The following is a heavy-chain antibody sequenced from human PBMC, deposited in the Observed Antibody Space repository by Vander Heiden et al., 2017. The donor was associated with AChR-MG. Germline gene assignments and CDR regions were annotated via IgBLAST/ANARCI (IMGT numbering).Heavy chain of an antibody. D-gene: IGHD5-18*01. Sequence: QVQLQQWGAGLLKPSETLSLTCAVYGGSFSGYYWSWIRQPPGKGLEWIGEINHSGSTNYNPSLKSRVTISVDTSKNQFSLKLSSVTAADTAVYYCARVKGSYGFLNWFDPWGQGTLVTVSS. CDR2: INHSGST. CDR1: GGSFSGYY. J-gene: IGHJ5*02. V-gene: IGHV4-34*01. CDR3: ARVKGSYGFLNWFDP.